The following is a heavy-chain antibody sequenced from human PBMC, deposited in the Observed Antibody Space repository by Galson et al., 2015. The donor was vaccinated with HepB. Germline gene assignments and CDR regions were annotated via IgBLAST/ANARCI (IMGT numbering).Heavy chain of an antibody. CDR2: ISISSSTI. J-gene: IGHJ4*02. Sequence: SLRLSCAASGFTFSRFAMNWVRQAPGKGLEWVSYISISSSTIYYADSVKGRFTISRDNAKNLVFLQMNSLRAEDTALYYCVKNGNRVSTIFDYWGQGALVTVSS. CDR3: VKNGNRVSTIFDY. V-gene: IGHV3-48*01. D-gene: IGHD5/OR15-5a*01. CDR1: GFTFSRFA.